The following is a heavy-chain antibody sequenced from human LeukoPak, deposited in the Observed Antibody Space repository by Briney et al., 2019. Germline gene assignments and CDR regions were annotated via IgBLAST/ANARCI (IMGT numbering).Heavy chain of an antibody. Sequence: GGSLRLSCAASGFTFSSYAMSWVRQAPGKGLEWVSAISGSGGSTYYADSVKGRFTISRDNSKNTLYLQMNSLRAEDTAVYYRAKDSTYYYYYYMDVWGRGTTVTVSS. CDR3: AKDSTYYYYYYMDV. J-gene: IGHJ6*03. D-gene: IGHD2-2*01. CDR2: ISGSGGST. CDR1: GFTFSSYA. V-gene: IGHV3-23*01.